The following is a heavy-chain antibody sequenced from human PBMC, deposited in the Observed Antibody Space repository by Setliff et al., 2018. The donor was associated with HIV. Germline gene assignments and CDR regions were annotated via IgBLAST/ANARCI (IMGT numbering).Heavy chain of an antibody. CDR3: ARDVSWRVRTYIDY. CDR2: ISSSSRSK. Sequence: PGGSLRLSCEASGFTFSTYSMNWVRQAPGKGLEWVSSISSSSRSKYYADSVKGRFTISRDNAKNSLYLQMNSLTAEDTAVYYCARDVSWRVRTYIDYWGQGALVTVPQ. D-gene: IGHD3-3*01. J-gene: IGHJ4*02. V-gene: IGHV3-21*01. CDR1: GFTFSTYS.